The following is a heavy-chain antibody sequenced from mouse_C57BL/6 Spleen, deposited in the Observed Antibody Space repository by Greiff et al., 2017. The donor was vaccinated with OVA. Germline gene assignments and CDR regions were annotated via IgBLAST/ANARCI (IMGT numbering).Heavy chain of an antibody. CDR3: ARSGYYGSSQYYFDY. J-gene: IGHJ2*01. V-gene: IGHV1-81*01. CDR1: GYTFTSYG. D-gene: IGHD1-1*01. Sequence: QVQLKQSGAELARPGASVKLSCKASGYTFTSYGISWVKQRTGQGLEWIGEIYPRSGNTYYNEKFKGKATLTADKSSSTAYMELRSLTSEDSAVYFWARSGYYGSSQYYFDYWGQGTTLTVSS. CDR2: IYPRSGNT.